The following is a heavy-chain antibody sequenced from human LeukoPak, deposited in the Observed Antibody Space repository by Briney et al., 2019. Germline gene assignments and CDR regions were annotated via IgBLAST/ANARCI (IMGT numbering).Heavy chain of an antibody. D-gene: IGHD4-23*01. CDR2: INHSGST. CDR1: GGSFSGYY. Sequence: KALETLSLTCAVYGGSFSGYYWSWIRQPPGKGLEWIGEINHSGSTNYNPSLKSRVTISVDTSKNQFSLKLSSVTAADTAVYYCASGRWNYFDYWGQGTLVTVSS. V-gene: IGHV4-34*01. J-gene: IGHJ4*02. CDR3: ASGRWNYFDY.